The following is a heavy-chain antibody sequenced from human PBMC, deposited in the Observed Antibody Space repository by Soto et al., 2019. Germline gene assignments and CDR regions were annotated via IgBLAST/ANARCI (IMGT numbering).Heavy chain of an antibody. J-gene: IGHJ6*02. Sequence: SETLSLTCAVYGGSFSGYYWSWIRQPPGKGLEWIGEINHSGSTNYNPSLKSRVTISVDTSKNQFSLKLSSVTAADTAVYYCARDGVSTGYYYYGMDVWGQGTTVTVSS. D-gene: IGHD3-3*01. CDR2: INHSGST. CDR1: GGSFSGYY. CDR3: ARDGVSTGYYYYGMDV. V-gene: IGHV4-34*01.